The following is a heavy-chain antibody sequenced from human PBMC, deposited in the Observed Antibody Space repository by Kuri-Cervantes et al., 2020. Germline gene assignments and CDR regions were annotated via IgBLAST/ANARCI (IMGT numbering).Heavy chain of an antibody. D-gene: IGHD1-1*01. CDR1: GFTFSSYA. Sequence: LSLTCAASGFTFSSYAMSWVRQAPGKGLEWVSAISGSGGSTYYADSVKGRFTISRDNSKNTLYLQMNSLRAEDTAVYYCAKPIYNWNDGGCWGQGTLVTVSS. V-gene: IGHV3-23*01. CDR3: AKPIYNWNDGGC. CDR2: ISGSGGST. J-gene: IGHJ4*02.